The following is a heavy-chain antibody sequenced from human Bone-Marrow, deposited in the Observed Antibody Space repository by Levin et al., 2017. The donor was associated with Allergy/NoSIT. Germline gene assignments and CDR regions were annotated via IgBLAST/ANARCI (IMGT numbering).Heavy chain of an antibody. CDR1: GFIFSSYW. V-gene: IGHV3-7*01. Sequence: GGSLRLSCEASGFIFSSYWMNWVRQAPGKGLEWVAKIKQDGSEKYYADFVRGRFTISRDNAKKSLYLRMNSLRGEDTAVYYCSRTDSDDYNFYGMDVWGQGTTVAVSS. CDR3: SRTDSDDYNFYGMDV. D-gene: IGHD3/OR15-3a*01. J-gene: IGHJ6*02. CDR2: IKQDGSEK.